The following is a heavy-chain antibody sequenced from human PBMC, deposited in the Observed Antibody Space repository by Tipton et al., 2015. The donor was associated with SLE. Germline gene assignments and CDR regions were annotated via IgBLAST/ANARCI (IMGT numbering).Heavy chain of an antibody. CDR1: GFNFDQYA. Sequence: SLRLSCAASGFNFDQYAMHWVRQAPGKGLECVALISYDGGNRYYAKSVKGRFTISRDNSRNTLDLQMNSLRVDDTAVYYCARPTVAGSNYDAVNIWGQGTMVTVSS. D-gene: IGHD6-19*01. V-gene: IGHV3-30-3*01. CDR3: ARPTVAGSNYDAVNI. J-gene: IGHJ3*02. CDR2: ISYDGGNR.